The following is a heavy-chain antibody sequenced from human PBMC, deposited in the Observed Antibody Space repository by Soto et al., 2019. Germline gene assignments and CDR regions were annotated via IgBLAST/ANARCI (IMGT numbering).Heavy chain of an antibody. CDR1: GFTFSSYA. D-gene: IGHD4-4*01. CDR2: ISYDGSNK. J-gene: IGHJ2*01. V-gene: IGHV3-30-3*01. CDR3: ARPLWRDDYNWGDFDL. Sequence: QVQLVESGGGVVQPGRSLRLSCAASGFTFSSYAMHWVRQVPGKGLEWVAVISYDGSNKYYADSVKGRFTISRDNSKNTLYLQMSSLRAEDTAVYYCARPLWRDDYNWGDFDLWGRGTLVTVSS.